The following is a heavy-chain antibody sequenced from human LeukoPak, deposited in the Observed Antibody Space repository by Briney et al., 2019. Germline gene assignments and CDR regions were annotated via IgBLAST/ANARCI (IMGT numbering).Heavy chain of an antibody. D-gene: IGHD2-2*01. CDR2: IYHSGST. J-gene: IGHJ5*02. CDR1: GGSISSSNW. CDR3: ARGERYCSSTSCYAKCFDP. V-gene: IGHV4-4*02. Sequence: KPSGTLSLTCAVSGGSISSSNWWSWVRQPPGKGLEWIGEIYHSGSTNYNPSLKSRVTISVDKSKNQFSLKLSSVTAADTAVYYCARGERYCSSTSCYAKCFDPWGQGTLVTVSS.